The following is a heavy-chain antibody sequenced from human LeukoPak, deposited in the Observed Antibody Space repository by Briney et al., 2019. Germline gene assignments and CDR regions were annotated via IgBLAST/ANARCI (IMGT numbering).Heavy chain of an antibody. CDR3: ARWESSTAMVDDAFDI. CDR2: INPNSGGT. CDR1: GYTFTGYC. J-gene: IGHJ3*02. V-gene: IGHV1-2*02. D-gene: IGHD5-18*01. Sequence: ASVKVSCKTSGYTFTGYCMHWVRQAPGQGLEWMGWINPNSGGTNYAQKFQGRVTMTRDTSISTAYMELSRLRSDDTAVYYCARWESSTAMVDDAFDIWGQGTMVTVSS.